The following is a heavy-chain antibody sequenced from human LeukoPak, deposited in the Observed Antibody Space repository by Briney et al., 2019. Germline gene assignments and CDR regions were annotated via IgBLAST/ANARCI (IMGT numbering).Heavy chain of an antibody. CDR3: AKDALGELILCDGYFDY. D-gene: IGHD3-10*02. V-gene: IGHV3-30*02. CDR2: IRYDGSNK. Sequence: GGSLRLSCAASGFTFSSYGMHWVRQAPGKGLEWVAFIRYDGSNKYYADSVKGRFTISRDNSKNTLYLQMNSLRAEDTAVYYCAKDALGELILCDGYFDYWGQGTLVTVSS. CDR1: GFTFSSYG. J-gene: IGHJ4*02.